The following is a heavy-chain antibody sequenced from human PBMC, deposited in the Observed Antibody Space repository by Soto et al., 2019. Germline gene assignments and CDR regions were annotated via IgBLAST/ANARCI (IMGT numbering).Heavy chain of an antibody. Sequence: GGSLRLSCAASGFTFSSYGMHWVRQAPGKGLEWVAVISYDGSNKYYADSVKGRFTISRDNSKNTLYLQMNSLRAEDTAVYYCANNYDSSGYQTPADYWGQGTLVTVS. CDR1: GFTFSSYG. CDR3: ANNYDSSGYQTPADY. V-gene: IGHV3-30*18. D-gene: IGHD3-22*01. J-gene: IGHJ4*02. CDR2: ISYDGSNK.